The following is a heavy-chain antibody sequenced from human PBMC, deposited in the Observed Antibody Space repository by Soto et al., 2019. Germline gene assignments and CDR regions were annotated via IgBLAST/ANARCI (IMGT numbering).Heavy chain of an antibody. CDR3: ERDNRYGYGVSRSNYYYYYIDV. CDR1: GGTFSSYT. D-gene: IGHD5-18*01. CDR2: IIPILGIA. J-gene: IGHJ6*03. V-gene: IGHV1-69*08. Sequence: QVHLVQSGAEVKKPGSSVKVSCKASGGTFSSYTISWVRQAPGQGHEWMGRIIPILGIANYAQTFQGRVTIPADKSMSTAYMELSRLRSEVTALYSCERDNRYGYGVSRSNYYYYYIDVWGKGTTVTFSS.